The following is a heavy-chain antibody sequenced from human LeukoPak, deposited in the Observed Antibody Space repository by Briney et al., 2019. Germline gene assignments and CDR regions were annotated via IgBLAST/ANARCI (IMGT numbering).Heavy chain of an antibody. CDR2: MYTSGST. J-gene: IGHJ2*01. Sequence: PSETLSLTCTVSGGSISSGSYYWSWIRQPAGHGLEYIGRMYTSGSTNYNPSLKSRVTISVDTSKNQFSLKLSSVAAADTAVYYWARGYDGSGYYYRNWYFNLWGRGTLVTVSS. CDR1: GGSISSGSYY. D-gene: IGHD3-22*01. CDR3: ARGYDGSGYYYRNWYFNL. V-gene: IGHV4-61*02.